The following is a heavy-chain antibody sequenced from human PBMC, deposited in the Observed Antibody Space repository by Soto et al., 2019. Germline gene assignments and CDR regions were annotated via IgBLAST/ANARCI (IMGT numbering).Heavy chain of an antibody. V-gene: IGHV1-69*13. CDR3: ATGVSWIGYFNVDA. J-gene: IGHJ5*02. CDR1: GGSFGNSA. CDR2: FIPVYRTL. Sequence: YSVKVSCKASGGSFGNSAINWVRQTPGQGLEWLGGFIPVYRTLNYAQKFQGRVTITADESTGTAYMTLSSLASDDTAVYYCATGVSWIGYFNVDAWGQGTRVTVAS. D-gene: IGHD3-3*01.